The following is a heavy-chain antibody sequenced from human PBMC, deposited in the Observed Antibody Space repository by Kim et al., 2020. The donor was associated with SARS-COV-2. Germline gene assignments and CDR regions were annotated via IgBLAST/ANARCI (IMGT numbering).Heavy chain of an antibody. Sequence: TVKGRFTISRDNTKNTLYLHRNSLRAEDTAIYYCAGYYYGSGSYYRSIDYWGQGTLVTVSS. V-gene: IGHV3-23*01. D-gene: IGHD3-10*01. J-gene: IGHJ4*02. CDR3: AGYYYGSGSYYRSIDY.